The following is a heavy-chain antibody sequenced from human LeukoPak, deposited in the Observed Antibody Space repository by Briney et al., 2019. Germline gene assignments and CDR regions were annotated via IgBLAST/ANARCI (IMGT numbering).Heavy chain of an antibody. Sequence: GGSLRLSCAASGFTFTSYAMSWVRQAPGKGLEWVSAISGSGGSTYYADSVKGRFTISRDNSKNTLYLQMNSLRAEDTAVYYCAKDSNWGSDYYFDYWGQGTLVTVSS. J-gene: IGHJ4*02. CDR3: AKDSNWGSDYYFDY. D-gene: IGHD7-27*01. CDR2: ISGSGGST. CDR1: GFTFTSYA. V-gene: IGHV3-23*01.